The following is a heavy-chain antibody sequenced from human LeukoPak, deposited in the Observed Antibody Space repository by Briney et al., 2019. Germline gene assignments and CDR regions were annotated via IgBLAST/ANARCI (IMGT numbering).Heavy chain of an antibody. CDR2: ISSSSSYI. J-gene: IGHJ3*02. CDR1: GFTFSSYS. CDR3: AKVGGLRYFDWTPSDDAFDI. Sequence: GGSLRLSCAASGFTFSSYSMNWVRQAPGKGLEWVSSISSSSSYIYYADSVKGRFTISRDNAKNSLYLQMNSLRAEDTAVYYCAKVGGLRYFDWTPSDDAFDIWGQGTMVTVSS. D-gene: IGHD3-9*01. V-gene: IGHV3-21*04.